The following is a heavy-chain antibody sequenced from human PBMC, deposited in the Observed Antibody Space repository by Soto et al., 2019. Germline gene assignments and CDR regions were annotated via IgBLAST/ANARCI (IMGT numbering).Heavy chain of an antibody. Sequence: ASVKVSCKASGYTFTGNYIHWVRQAPGQGLEWMGWVNPDNGGTTSAQKFQGRVTMTRDTSVTTAYMELSRLTSDDTAVYYCARHLGYSSSXYLWGPDPPLSYYGMDVWGQGTTVTVSS. J-gene: IGHJ6*02. CDR1: GYTFTGNY. CDR2: VNPDNGGT. CDR3: ARHLGYSSSXYLWGPDPPLSYYGMDV. V-gene: IGHV1-2*02. D-gene: IGHD6-13*01.